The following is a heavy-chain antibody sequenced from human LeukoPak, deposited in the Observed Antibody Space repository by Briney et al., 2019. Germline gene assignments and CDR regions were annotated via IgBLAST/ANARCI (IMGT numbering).Heavy chain of an antibody. CDR2: VNPNNGKT. CDR1: GYTFTYD. Sequence: ASVKVSCKTSGYTFTYDIYWVRQAPGQGLELMGWVNPNNGKTGYCAQKFRGRLTMTRNTSISTAYMQLSSLRSDDTAVYYCARAPIASAVIDYWGQGTLVTVSS. J-gene: IGHJ4*02. V-gene: IGHV1-8*01. CDR3: ARAPIASAVIDY. D-gene: IGHD6-13*01.